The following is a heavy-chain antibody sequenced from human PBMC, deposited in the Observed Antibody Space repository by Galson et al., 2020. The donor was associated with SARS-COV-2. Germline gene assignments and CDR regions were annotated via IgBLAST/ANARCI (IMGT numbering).Heavy chain of an antibody. CDR3: AGGQGNYYYDGMDV. CDR1: ADSISSSY. D-gene: IGHD3-16*01. CDR2: IYYSGST. Sequence: SDTLSLTCHVPADSISSSYWTRIPQPPGKGLESHGSIYYSGSTNYNPSLKSRITISVDTSKNQFSLKLSSVTAADAAVYYCAGGQGNYYYDGMDVWGQGTTVTVSS. V-gene: IGHV4-59*07. J-gene: IGHJ6*02.